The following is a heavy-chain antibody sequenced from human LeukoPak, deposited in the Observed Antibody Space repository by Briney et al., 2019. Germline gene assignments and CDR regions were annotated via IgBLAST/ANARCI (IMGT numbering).Heavy chain of an antibody. D-gene: IGHD3-10*01. CDR3: AKSLFTSAAGSGRASDI. V-gene: IGHV3-23*01. J-gene: IGHJ3*02. CDR1: GFTFSSCA. CDR2: ISAGGDLT. Sequence: GGSLRLSCAASGFTFSSCAMSWVRQAPGKGLEWLSGISAGGDLTFHADSLKGRFTISRDNYKNTLYLQMDSLRAEDTAVYYCAKSLFTSAAGSGRASDIWGQGTMVTVSS.